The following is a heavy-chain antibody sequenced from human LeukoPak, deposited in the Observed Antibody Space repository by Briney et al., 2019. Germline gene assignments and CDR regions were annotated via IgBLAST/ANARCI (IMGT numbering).Heavy chain of an antibody. CDR2: IYYSGST. Sequence: PSETLSLTCTVSGGSISSSSYYWGWIRQPPGKGLEWIGSIYYSGSTYYNPSLKSRVTISVDTSKNQFSLKLSSVTAADTAVYYCARDRACSGGSCYFNDVDYWGQGTLVTVSS. CDR3: ARDRACSGGSCYFNDVDY. V-gene: IGHV4-39*07. D-gene: IGHD2-15*01. J-gene: IGHJ4*02. CDR1: GGSISSSSYY.